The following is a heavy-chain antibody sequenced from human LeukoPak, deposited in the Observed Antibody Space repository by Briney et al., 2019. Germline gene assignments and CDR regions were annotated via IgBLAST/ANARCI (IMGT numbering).Heavy chain of an antibody. Sequence: NPSETLSLTCTVSGGSISSGGYYWRWIRQHPGKGLEWIGYIYYSGSTYYNPSLKSRVTISVDTSKNQFSLKLSSVTAADTAVYYCARDDYGGNFNYWGQGTLVTVSS. CDR1: GGSISSGGYY. J-gene: IGHJ4*02. V-gene: IGHV4-31*03. D-gene: IGHD4-23*01. CDR2: IYYSGST. CDR3: ARDDYGGNFNY.